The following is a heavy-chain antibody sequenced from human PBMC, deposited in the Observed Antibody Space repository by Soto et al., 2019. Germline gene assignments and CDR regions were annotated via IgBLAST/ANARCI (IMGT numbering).Heavy chain of an antibody. D-gene: IGHD3-10*01. CDR1: GFSLSTSGMC. J-gene: IGHJ4*02. V-gene: IGHV2-70*01. CDR3: ARSRDYGSGSYPFDY. CDR2: IDWDDDK. Sequence: SGPTLVNPTQTLTLTCTFSGFSLSTSGMCVSWIRQPPGKALEWLALIDWDDDKYYSTSLKTRLTISKDTSKNQVVLTMTNMDPVDTATYYCARSRDYGSGSYPFDYWGQGTLVTSPQ.